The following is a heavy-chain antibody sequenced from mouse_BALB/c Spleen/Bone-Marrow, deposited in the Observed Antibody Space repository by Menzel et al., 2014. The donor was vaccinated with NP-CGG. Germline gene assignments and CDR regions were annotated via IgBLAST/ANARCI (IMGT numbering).Heavy chain of an antibody. J-gene: IGHJ2*01. Sequence: QVQLQQSGAELVRPGVSVKISCKGSVYTFTDYALHWVKQSHAKSLEWIGIIITYYGDASYNQKFKGKATMTVDKSSSTAYMELARLAAEDSDIYDCARSDGFDYWGQGTTLTVSS. D-gene: IGHD2-3*01. CDR2: IITYYGDA. CDR1: VYTFTDYA. CDR3: ARSDGFDY. V-gene: IGHV1S137*01.